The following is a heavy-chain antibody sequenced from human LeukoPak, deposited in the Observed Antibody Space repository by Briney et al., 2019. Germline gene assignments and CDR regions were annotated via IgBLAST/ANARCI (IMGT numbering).Heavy chain of an antibody. CDR2: ISRSGTTI. J-gene: IGHJ4*02. D-gene: IGHD6-6*01. CDR1: GFTFSDYF. V-gene: IGHV3-11*04. Sequence: GGSLRLSCTASGFTFSDYFMSWIRQAPGKGLEWISQISRSGTTIYYADSVRGRFTISRDNAKNSLYLQMNSLRAEDTAVYYCARGARGGPLEIDYWGQGTLVTVSS. CDR3: ARGARGGPLEIDY.